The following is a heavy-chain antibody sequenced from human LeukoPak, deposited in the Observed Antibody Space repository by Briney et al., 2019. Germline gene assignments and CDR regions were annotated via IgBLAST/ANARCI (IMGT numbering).Heavy chain of an antibody. CDR3: ARGWAYGDYVHDY. Sequence: ASVKVSCKASGYTFTGYYMHWVRQAPGQGLEWMGWINPNSGGTNYAQKLQGRVTMTTDTSTSTAYMELRSLRSDDTAVYHCARGWAYGDYVHDYWGQGTLVTVSS. J-gene: IGHJ4*02. V-gene: IGHV1-2*02. D-gene: IGHD4-17*01. CDR2: INPNSGGT. CDR1: GYTFTGYY.